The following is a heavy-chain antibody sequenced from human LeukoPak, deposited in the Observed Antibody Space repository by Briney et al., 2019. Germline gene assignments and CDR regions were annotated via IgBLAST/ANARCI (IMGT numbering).Heavy chain of an antibody. Sequence: SETLSLTCAVYGGSFSGYYWSWIRQPPGKGLEWIGEINHSGSTNYNPSLKSRVTTSVDTSKNQFSLKLSSVTAADTAVYYCASPSITMVRDMFFPADYWGQGTLVTVSS. CDR2: INHSGST. CDR1: GGSFSGYY. CDR3: ASPSITMVRDMFFPADY. V-gene: IGHV4-34*01. J-gene: IGHJ4*02. D-gene: IGHD3-10*01.